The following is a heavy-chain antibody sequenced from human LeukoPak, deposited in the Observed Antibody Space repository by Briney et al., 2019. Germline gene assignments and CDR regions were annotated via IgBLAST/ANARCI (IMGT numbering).Heavy chain of an antibody. D-gene: IGHD3-22*01. CDR3: ARDPNYDSSGYPFDY. V-gene: IGHV3-74*01. Sequence: GGSLRLACAASGFTFSRYWMHWVRQAPGKGLVWVSRINSDGSFTTYADSVEGRFTISRDNAKNTLYLQMNSLRADDTAVYYCARDPNYDSSGYPFDYWGQGTLVTVSS. CDR2: INSDGSFT. CDR1: GFTFSRYW. J-gene: IGHJ4*02.